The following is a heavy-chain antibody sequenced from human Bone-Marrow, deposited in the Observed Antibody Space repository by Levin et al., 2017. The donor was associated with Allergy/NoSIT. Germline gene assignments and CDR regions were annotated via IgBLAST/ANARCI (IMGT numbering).Heavy chain of an antibody. CDR1: GYTFTGYY. Sequence: LVASVKVSCKASGYTFTGYYMYWVRQAPGQGLEWMGWIDPNSGGTNYAQRFQGRFTVTTDTSISTAYMELSSLRSDDTAVYYCARDPHLYTGSYWGQGTLVTVSS. CDR2: IDPNSGGT. CDR3: ARDPHLYTGSY. V-gene: IGHV1-2*03. J-gene: IGHJ4*02. D-gene: IGHD3-10*01.